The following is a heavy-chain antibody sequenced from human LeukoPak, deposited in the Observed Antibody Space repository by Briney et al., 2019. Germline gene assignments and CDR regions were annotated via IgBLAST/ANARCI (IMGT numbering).Heavy chain of an antibody. V-gene: IGHV4-38-2*02. Sequence: SETLSLTCTVSGYSISSGCYWGWIRQPPGKGLEWIGSIYYSGSTYYNPSLKSRVTISVDTSKNQFSLKLSSVTAADTAVYYCARQNYYDSSGYPNAFDIWGQGTMVTVSS. CDR3: ARQNYYDSSGYPNAFDI. D-gene: IGHD3-22*01. CDR2: IYYSGST. CDR1: GYSISSGCY. J-gene: IGHJ3*02.